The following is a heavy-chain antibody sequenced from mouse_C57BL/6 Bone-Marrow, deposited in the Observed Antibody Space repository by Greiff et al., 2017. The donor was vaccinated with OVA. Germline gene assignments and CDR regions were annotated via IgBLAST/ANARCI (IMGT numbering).Heavy chain of an antibody. CDR1: GYTFTSYW. CDR2: IDPNSGGT. CDR3: ARDVITTVVAPGFAY. D-gene: IGHD1-1*01. J-gene: IGHJ3*01. Sequence: QVQLKQPGAELVKPGASVKLSCKASGYTFTSYWMHWVKQRPGRGLEWIGRIDPNSGGTKYNEKFKSKATLTVDKPSSTAYMQLSSLTSEDSAVYNCARDVITTVVAPGFAYWGQGTLVTVSA. V-gene: IGHV1-72*01.